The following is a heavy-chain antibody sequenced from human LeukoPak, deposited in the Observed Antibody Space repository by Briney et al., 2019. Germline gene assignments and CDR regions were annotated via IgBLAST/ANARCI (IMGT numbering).Heavy chain of an antibody. D-gene: IGHD6-6*01. CDR3: ARQRAARLPYYYYYYMDV. Sequence: PSETLSLTCAVSDGPISSSTYFWGWIRQPPGKGLEWIGSIYYSGSTYYNPSLKSRITISVDTSKNHFSLRLSSVTAADTAVYYCARQRAARLPYYYYYYMDVWGKGTTVTVSS. CDR1: DGPISSSTYF. J-gene: IGHJ6*03. V-gene: IGHV4-39*01. CDR2: IYYSGST.